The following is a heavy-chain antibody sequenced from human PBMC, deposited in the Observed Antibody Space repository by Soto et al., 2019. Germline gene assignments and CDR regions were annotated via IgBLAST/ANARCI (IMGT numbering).Heavy chain of an antibody. J-gene: IGHJ6*02. D-gene: IGHD1-26*01. CDR1: GYSFTSYW. Sequence: GESLKISCKGSGYSFTSYWIGWVRQMPGKGLEWMGIIYPGDSDTRYSPSFQGQVTISADKSISTAYLQWSSLKASDTAMYYCARLNSPGATYYYYYGMDVWGQGTKVTVSS. CDR3: ARLNSPGATYYYYYGMDV. V-gene: IGHV5-51*01. CDR2: IYPGDSDT.